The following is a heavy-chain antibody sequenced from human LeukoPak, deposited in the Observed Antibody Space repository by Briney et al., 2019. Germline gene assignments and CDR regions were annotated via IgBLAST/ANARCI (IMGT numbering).Heavy chain of an antibody. D-gene: IGHD2-2*01. CDR3: ARGEYCSSTSCYVYDFWSGYYY. CDR1: GGTFSSYA. J-gene: IGHJ4*02. V-gene: IGHV1-69*13. CDR2: IIPIFGTA. Sequence: SVKVSCKASGGTFSSYAISWVRQAPGQGLEWVGGIIPIFGTANYAQKFQGRVTITADESTSTAYMELSSLRSEDTAVYYCARGEYCSSTSCYVYDFWSGYYYWGQGTLVTVSS.